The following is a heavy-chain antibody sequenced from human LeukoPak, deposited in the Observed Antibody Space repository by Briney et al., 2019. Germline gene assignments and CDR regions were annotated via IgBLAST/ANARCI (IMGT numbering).Heavy chain of an antibody. CDR2: ISYDGSNK. V-gene: IGHV3-30-3*01. D-gene: IGHD6-13*01. CDR3: AKGLEQLVQDWFDP. J-gene: IGHJ5*02. CDR1: GFTFSSYA. Sequence: PGGSLRLSCAASGFTFSSYAMHWVRQAPGKGLEWVAVISYDGSNKYYADSVKGRFTISRDNSKNTLYLQMNSLRAEDTAVYYCAKGLEQLVQDWFDPWGQGTLVTVSS.